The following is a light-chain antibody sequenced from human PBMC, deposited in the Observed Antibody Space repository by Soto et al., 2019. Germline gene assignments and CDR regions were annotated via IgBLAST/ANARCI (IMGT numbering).Light chain of an antibody. V-gene: IGLV2-14*01. CDR3: SSYTSSSTLV. Sequence: QSVLTQPASVSGSPGQSISISCTGTSSDVGGYDYVSWYQQHPDRAPKLMIYEVSNRPSGFSNRFSGSKSGNTASLSISGLQAEDEADYYCSSYTSSSTLVFGTGPKVTVL. CDR2: EVS. CDR1: SSDVGGYDY. J-gene: IGLJ1*01.